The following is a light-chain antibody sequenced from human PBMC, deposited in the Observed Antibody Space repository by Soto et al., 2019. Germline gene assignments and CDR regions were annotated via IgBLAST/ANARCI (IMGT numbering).Light chain of an antibody. CDR2: AAS. CDR1: QGISSY. Sequence: IRMTQSPSSFSASTGDRVTITCRASQGISSYLAWYQQKPGKAPKLLIYAASTLQSGVPSRFSGSGSGTDFTLTISCLQSEDFATYYCQQYYSYPQVTFGGGTKVEIK. CDR3: QQYYSYPQVT. J-gene: IGKJ4*01. V-gene: IGKV1-8*01.